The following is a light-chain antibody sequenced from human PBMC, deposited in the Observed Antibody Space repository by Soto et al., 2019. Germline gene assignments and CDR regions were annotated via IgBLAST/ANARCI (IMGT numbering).Light chain of an antibody. Sequence: QSALTQPASVYGSTRQSITISCTGTSSDVGSYNLVSWYQQHPGKAPKLMIYEGSKRPSGVSNRFSGSKSGNTASLTISGLQAEDEADYYCCSYAGSSTFVVFGGGTKLTVL. V-gene: IGLV2-23*03. CDR1: SSDVGSYNL. CDR2: EGS. J-gene: IGLJ2*01. CDR3: CSYAGSSTFVV.